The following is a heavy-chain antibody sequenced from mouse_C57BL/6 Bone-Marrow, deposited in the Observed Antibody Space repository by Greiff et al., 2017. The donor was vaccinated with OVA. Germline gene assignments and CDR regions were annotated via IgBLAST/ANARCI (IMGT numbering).Heavy chain of an antibody. D-gene: IGHD1-1*01. J-gene: IGHJ1*03. V-gene: IGHV3-6*01. Sequence: EVQLVESGPGLVKPSQSLSLTCSVTGYSITSGYYWNWIRQFPGNKLEWMGYISYDGSNNYNPSLKNRISITRDTSKNQFFLKLNSVTTEDTATYYCARALLLRQFPHWGTGTTVTVSS. CDR2: ISYDGSN. CDR3: ARALLLRQFPH. CDR1: GYSITSGYY.